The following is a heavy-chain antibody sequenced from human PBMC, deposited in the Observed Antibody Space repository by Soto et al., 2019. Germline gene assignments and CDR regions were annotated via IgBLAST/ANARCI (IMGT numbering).Heavy chain of an antibody. CDR1: GFTFSSFA. CDR3: AAERGAPFSHGGYCY. J-gene: IGHJ4*02. Sequence: QPGGSLRLSCAASGFTFSSFAMSWVRRAPGKVLEWVSSISGSGGLTFYADSVKGRFTISRDNSKNTLYLQINSLGAEDTAVYYCAAERGAPFSHGGYCYWGQGTLVTVSS. D-gene: IGHD2-21*01. V-gene: IGHV3-23*01. CDR2: ISGSGGLT.